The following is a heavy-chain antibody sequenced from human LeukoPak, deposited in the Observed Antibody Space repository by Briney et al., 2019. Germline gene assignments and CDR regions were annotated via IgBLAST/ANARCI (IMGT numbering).Heavy chain of an antibody. V-gene: IGHV3-66*01. CDR1: GFTVYSKY. D-gene: IGHD2-2*02. J-gene: IGHJ6*04. Sequence: GGSLRLSCAVSGFTVYSKYMSWVRQAPGKGLEWVSTIYSGGSTYSADSVKGRFTISRENAKNSLYLQMNSLRAGDTAVYYCARYCSSTSCDTDGMDVWGKGTTVTVSS. CDR2: IYSGGST. CDR3: ARYCSSTSCDTDGMDV.